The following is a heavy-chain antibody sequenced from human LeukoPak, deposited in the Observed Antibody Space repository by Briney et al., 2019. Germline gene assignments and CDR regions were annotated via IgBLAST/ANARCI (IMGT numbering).Heavy chain of an antibody. CDR1: GFTFSSYA. CDR2: ISGSGGST. D-gene: IGHD5-24*01. Sequence: PGGSLRLSCAASGFTFSSYAMNWVRQAPGKGLEWVSAISGSGGSTYYADSVEGRFAISRDNSKNTLYLQMNSLRAEDTAVYYCAKPRDGYNWGAFDIWGQGTMVTVSS. V-gene: IGHV3-23*01. CDR3: AKPRDGYNWGAFDI. J-gene: IGHJ3*02.